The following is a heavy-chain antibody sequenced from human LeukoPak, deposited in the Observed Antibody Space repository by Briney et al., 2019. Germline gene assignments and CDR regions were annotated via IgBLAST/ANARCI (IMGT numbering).Heavy chain of an antibody. Sequence: SETLSLTCTVSGGSVSSGSYYWSWIRQPPGKGLEWIGYIYYSGSTNYNPSLKSRVTISVDTSKNQFSLKRSSVTAADTAVYYCARGEQLTDAFDIWGQGTMVTASS. CDR1: GGSVSSGSYY. J-gene: IGHJ3*02. CDR3: ARGEQLTDAFDI. D-gene: IGHD6-13*01. V-gene: IGHV4-61*01. CDR2: IYYSGST.